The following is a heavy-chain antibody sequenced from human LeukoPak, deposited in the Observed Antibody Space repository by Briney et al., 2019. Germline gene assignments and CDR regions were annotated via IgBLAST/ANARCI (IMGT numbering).Heavy chain of an antibody. CDR2: MNPNSGNT. CDR3: ARARRRDGYKSTEYFQH. V-gene: IGHV1-8*01. Sequence: ASVKVSCKASGYTFTSYDINWVRQATGQGLEWMGWMNPNSGNTSYAQKFQGRVTMTRNTSISTAYMELSSLRSEDTAVYYCARARRRDGYKSTEYFQHWGQGTLVTVSS. CDR1: GYTFTSYD. J-gene: IGHJ1*01. D-gene: IGHD5-24*01.